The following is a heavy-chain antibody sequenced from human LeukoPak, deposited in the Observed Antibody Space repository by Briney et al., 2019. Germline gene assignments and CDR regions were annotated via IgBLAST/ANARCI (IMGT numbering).Heavy chain of an antibody. CDR1: GFTYSSYFW. CDR3: VRDLDLGGYSSFEY. CDR2: IKSDGSSS. D-gene: IGHD4-23*01. V-gene: IGHV3-74*01. J-gene: IGHJ4*02. Sequence: QPGGSLRLSCAASGFTYSSYFWMHWVRQAPGKGLVWVSRIKSDGSSSTYADSVEGRFTISRDNAKNSLYLQMNTLRAEDTAVYYCVRDLDLGGYSSFEYWGQGTLVTVSS.